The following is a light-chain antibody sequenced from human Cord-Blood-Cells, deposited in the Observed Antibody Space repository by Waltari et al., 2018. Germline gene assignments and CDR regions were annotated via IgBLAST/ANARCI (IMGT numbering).Light chain of an antibody. CDR2: KDS. Sequence: SYDLTQPPSVSVSPGQTARITCPGDALPKQYAYWYQQKPGQAPGLVIYKDSERPSGIPERFSGSSSGTTVTLTISGFQAEDEADYYCQSADSSGTYVVFGGGTKLTVL. J-gene: IGLJ2*01. V-gene: IGLV3-25*02. CDR1: ALPKQY. CDR3: QSADSSGTYVV.